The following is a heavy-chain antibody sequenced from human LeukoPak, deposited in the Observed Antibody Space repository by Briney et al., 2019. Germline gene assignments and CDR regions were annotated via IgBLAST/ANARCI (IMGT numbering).Heavy chain of an antibody. J-gene: IGHJ6*03. Sequence: SETLSLTCAVYGGSFSGYHWSWIRQPPGKGLEWIGEINHSGSTNYNPSLKSRVTISVDTSKNQFSLKLSSVTAADTAVYYCARVGARGTMDVWGKGTTVTVSS. CDR1: GGSFSGYH. CDR2: INHSGST. V-gene: IGHV4-34*01. CDR3: ARVGARGTMDV. D-gene: IGHD1-26*01.